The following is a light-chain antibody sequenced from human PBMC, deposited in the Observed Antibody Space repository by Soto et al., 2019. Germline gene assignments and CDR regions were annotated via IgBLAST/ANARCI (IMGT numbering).Light chain of an antibody. J-gene: IGKJ2*01. CDR2: GAS. CDR3: QQYNNWPPYT. CDR1: QSVSSN. V-gene: IGKV3-15*01. Sequence: EMVMTQSPATLSVSPGERATLSCRASQSVSSNLAWYQQKPGQAPRLLIYGASTRATGIPARFSGSGSGTEFTLTISSPQSEDFAVYYCQQYNNWPPYTFGQGTKLEIK.